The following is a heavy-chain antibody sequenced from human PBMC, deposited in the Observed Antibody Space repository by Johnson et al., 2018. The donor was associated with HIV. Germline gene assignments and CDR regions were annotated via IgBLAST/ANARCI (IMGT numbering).Heavy chain of an antibody. J-gene: IGHJ3*02. CDR3: ARSRDYGPARSAFDI. Sequence: VQLVESGGGLIQPGGSLRLSCAASGFTVSSNYMSWVRQAPGKGLEWVSGISWNSGSIGYADSVKGRFTISRDNSKNTLYLQMNSLRAEDTAVYYCARSRDYGPARSAFDIWGQGTMVTVSS. D-gene: IGHD4-17*01. V-gene: IGHV3-66*03. CDR2: SWNSGSI. CDR1: GFTVSSNY.